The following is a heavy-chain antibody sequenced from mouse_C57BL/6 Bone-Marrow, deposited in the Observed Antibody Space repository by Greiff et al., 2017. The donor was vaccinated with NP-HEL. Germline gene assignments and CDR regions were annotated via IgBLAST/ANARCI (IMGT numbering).Heavy chain of an antibody. CDR3: ARDEGSSGYGDYAMDY. V-gene: IGHV5-4*01. J-gene: IGHJ4*01. Sequence: EVKLVESGGGLVKPGGSLKLSCAASGFTFSSYAMSWVRQTPEKRLEWVATISDGGSYTYYPDNVKGRFTISRDNAKNNLYLQMSHLKSEDTAMYYCARDEGSSGYGDYAMDYWGQGTSVTVSS. D-gene: IGHD3-2*02. CDR1: GFTFSSYA. CDR2: ISDGGSYT.